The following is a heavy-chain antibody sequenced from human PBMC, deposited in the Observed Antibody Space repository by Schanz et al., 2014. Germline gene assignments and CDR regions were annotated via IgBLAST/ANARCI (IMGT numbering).Heavy chain of an antibody. CDR1: GFSVGNKY. J-gene: IGHJ4*02. CDR3: AKVRYSSGWRGDYFDE. D-gene: IGHD6-25*01. CDR2: IYIGGNT. Sequence: EVQLVESGGGLVQPGGSLRLSCAASGFSVGNKYMNWVRQAPGKGLEWVSFIYIGGNTDYADSVKGRFTISRDNSKNTLYLQMKSLRAEDTAVYYCAKVRYSSGWRGDYFDEWGQGTLVTVAS. V-gene: IGHV3-66*01.